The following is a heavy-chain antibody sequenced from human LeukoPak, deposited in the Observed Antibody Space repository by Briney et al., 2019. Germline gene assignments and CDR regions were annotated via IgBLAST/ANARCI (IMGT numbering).Heavy chain of an antibody. Sequence: GGSLRLSCAASGFTFSTYAMSWVRQIPGKGLEWVSGINGNGGNTYYADSVKGRFTISRDNSKNTLYLQMNSLRAEDTAVYYCAKPPPRGGYYYMDVWGKGTTVTISS. CDR2: INGNGGNT. CDR1: GFTFSTYA. V-gene: IGHV3-23*01. J-gene: IGHJ6*03. CDR3: AKPPPRGGYYYMDV. D-gene: IGHD3-10*01.